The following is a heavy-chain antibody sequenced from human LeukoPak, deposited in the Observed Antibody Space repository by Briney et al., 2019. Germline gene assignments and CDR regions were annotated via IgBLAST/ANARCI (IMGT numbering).Heavy chain of an antibody. CDR1: GVSFSGYY. CDR2: INHSGST. Sequence: SETLSLTCAAYGVSFSGYYWSWIRQSPGKGLEWIGEINHSGSTNYNPTIKSRDTITVDTSKTQFSLKLSSVIAADTAVYYCASGSHGYYYDSSGYYYLSYWGQGTLVTVSS. CDR3: ASGSHGYYYDSSGYYYLSY. D-gene: IGHD3-22*01. J-gene: IGHJ4*02. V-gene: IGHV4-34*01.